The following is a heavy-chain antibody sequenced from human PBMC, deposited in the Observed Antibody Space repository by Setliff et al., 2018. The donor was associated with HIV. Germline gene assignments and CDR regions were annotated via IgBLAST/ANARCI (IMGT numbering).Heavy chain of an antibody. D-gene: IGHD6-13*01. CDR2: IYHSGST. J-gene: IGHJ4*02. Sequence: PSETLSLTCAVSGYSISSGCYWGWIRQPPGKGLEWIGTIYHSGSTYYNPSLKSRVTISVDTSKNQFSLKVRSVTAADTAVYYCARLRWAATAGTWDYNSLPYFDSWGPGALVTVSS. V-gene: IGHV4-38-2*01. CDR3: ARLRWAATAGTWDYNSLPYFDS. CDR1: GYSISSGCY.